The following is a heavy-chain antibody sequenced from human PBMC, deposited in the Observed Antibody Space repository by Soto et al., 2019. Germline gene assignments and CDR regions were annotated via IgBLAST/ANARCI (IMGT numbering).Heavy chain of an antibody. V-gene: IGHV1-69*01. CDR3: ARSQCPITGTTLEYYYYGMDV. Sequence: QVQLVQSGAEVKKPGSSVKVSCKASGGTFSSYAISWVRQAPGQGLEWMGGIIPIFGTANYAQKFQGRVTITADESTSTAYMELSSLRSEDTAVYYCARSQCPITGTTLEYYYYGMDVWGQGTTVTVSS. CDR2: IIPIFGTA. J-gene: IGHJ6*02. CDR1: GGTFSSYA. D-gene: IGHD1-20*01.